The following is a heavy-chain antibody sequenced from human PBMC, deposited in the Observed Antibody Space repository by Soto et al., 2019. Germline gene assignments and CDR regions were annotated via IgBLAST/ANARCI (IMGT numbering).Heavy chain of an antibody. Sequence: QVQLQESGPGLVKPSQTLSLTCTVSGGSISSGGYYWSWIRQHPGKGLGWIGYIYYSGSTYYNPSLKIRVTISVDTSKNQVSLKLSSVTAADTSVYYCARGWAGTFDYWGQGTLVTVSS. D-gene: IGHD6-19*01. CDR3: ARGWAGTFDY. CDR2: IYYSGST. J-gene: IGHJ4*02. CDR1: GGSISSGGYY. V-gene: IGHV4-31*03.